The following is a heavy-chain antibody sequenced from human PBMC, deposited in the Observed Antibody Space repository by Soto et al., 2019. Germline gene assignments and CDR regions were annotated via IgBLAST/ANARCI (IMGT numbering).Heavy chain of an antibody. CDR2: ISGSGGST. CDR3: AKDSAMVRGVLSY. Sequence: GGSLRLSCAASGFNFSSYAMSWVRQAPGKGLEWVSAISGSGGSTYYADSVKGRFTISRDNSKNTLYLQMNSLRAEDTAVYYCAKDSAMVRGVLSYWGQGTLVTVSS. CDR1: GFNFSSYA. J-gene: IGHJ4*02. V-gene: IGHV3-23*01. D-gene: IGHD3-10*01.